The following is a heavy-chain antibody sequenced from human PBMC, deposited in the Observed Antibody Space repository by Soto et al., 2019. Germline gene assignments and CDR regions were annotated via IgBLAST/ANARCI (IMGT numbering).Heavy chain of an antibody. V-gene: IGHV3-23*01. Sequence: GGSLRLSWAASGLTSRNNFLSWVRQAPGKGLDWVSGITGSGCDTYYADSVKGRFTISRDNPKNMVFLQMNSLRAEDTALYYCAKNGLVNSPSAIDSWGPGTLVTVS. CDR2: ITGSGCDT. CDR1: GLTSRNNF. CDR3: AKNGLVNSPSAIDS. J-gene: IGHJ4*02. D-gene: IGHD2-8*01.